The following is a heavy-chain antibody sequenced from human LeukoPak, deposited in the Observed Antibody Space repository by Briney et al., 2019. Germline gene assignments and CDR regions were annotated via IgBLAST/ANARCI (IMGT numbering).Heavy chain of an antibody. J-gene: IGHJ4*02. CDR1: GYTFTSYG. CDR3: ARESVIYYDSSGYYHLFDY. V-gene: IGHV1-18*01. CDR2: ISGYNGNT. Sequence: GASVKVSCKASGYTFTSYGISWVRQAPGQGLEWMGWISGYNGNTNYAQELQGRVTMTTEASTSTAYMELRSLRSDDTAVYYCARESVIYYDSSGYYHLFDYWGQGTLVTVSS. D-gene: IGHD3-22*01.